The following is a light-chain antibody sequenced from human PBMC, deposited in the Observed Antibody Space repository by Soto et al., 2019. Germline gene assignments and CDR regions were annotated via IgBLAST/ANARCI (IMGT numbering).Light chain of an antibody. CDR2: RNN. CDR1: SSNIGSNY. J-gene: IGLJ1*01. Sequence: QSALTQPPSAYGTPGQWVTISCSGSSSNIGSNYVYWYQQLPGTAPKLLIYRNNQRPSAVPDRFSGSTSGTSASLAISGLRSEDESYYYCAAWDVCLRAPYVSGTGTDVTVL. V-gene: IGLV1-47*01. CDR3: AAWDVCLRAPYV.